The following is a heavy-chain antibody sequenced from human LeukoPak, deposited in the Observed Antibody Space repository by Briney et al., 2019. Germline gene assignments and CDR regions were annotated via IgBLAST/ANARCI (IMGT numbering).Heavy chain of an antibody. V-gene: IGHV4-39*01. D-gene: IGHD6-19*01. J-gene: IGHJ4*02. CDR3: ARGSGWWPHYYFDY. CDR2: IYYSGST. CDR1: GVSISSSNSY. Sequence: SETLSLTCTVSGVSISSSNSYWGWIRQPPGKGLEWIGSIYYSGSTYYNPSLKSRVTISVDTSKNQFSLKLSSVTAADTAVYYCARGSGWWPHYYFDYWGQGTLVIVSS.